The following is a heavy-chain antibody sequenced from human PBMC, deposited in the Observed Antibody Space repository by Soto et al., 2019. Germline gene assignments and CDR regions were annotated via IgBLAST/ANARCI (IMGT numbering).Heavy chain of an antibody. D-gene: IGHD3-22*01. J-gene: IGHJ4*02. V-gene: IGHV3-30-3*01. Sequence: GGSLRLSCAASGFAFTSYAMHWVRQTPGKGLEWVAVISYGGYNKHYADSVKGRFTISRDNSKNTLDLQMNSLRDDDTAVYYCARGAAAYYDSSGYYYMAYWGQGILVTVSS. CDR1: GFAFTSYA. CDR3: ARGAAAYYDSSGYYYMAY. CDR2: ISYGGYNK.